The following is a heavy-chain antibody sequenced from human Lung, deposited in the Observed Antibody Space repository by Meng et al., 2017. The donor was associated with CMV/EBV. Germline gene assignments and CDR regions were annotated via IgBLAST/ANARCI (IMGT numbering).Heavy chain of an antibody. Sequence: SVSSGSYYWSWIRQPPGKGLEWIGYIYKSGSTNYNPSLKSRVTISVDTSKNQFSLRLSSVTAADTAVYYCAREVGIVRLTAADAFDIWGQGTLVTVS. V-gene: IGHV4-61*01. CDR3: AREVGIVRLTAADAFDI. J-gene: IGHJ3*02. CDR1: SVSSGSYY. CDR2: IYKSGST. D-gene: IGHD3-16*02.